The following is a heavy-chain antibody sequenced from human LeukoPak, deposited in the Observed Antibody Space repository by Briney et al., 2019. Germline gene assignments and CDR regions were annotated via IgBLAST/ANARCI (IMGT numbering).Heavy chain of an antibody. Sequence: ASVTVSCKASGYTFTSYGISWVRQAPGQGLEWMGWISTYNGNTNYAQTLQGRVTITTDTSTSTAYMELRSLRSDDTAVYYCARECIAAARYFDLWGRGTLVTVSS. J-gene: IGHJ2*01. D-gene: IGHD6-13*01. CDR3: ARECIAAARYFDL. CDR2: ISTYNGNT. CDR1: GYTFTSYG. V-gene: IGHV1-18*01.